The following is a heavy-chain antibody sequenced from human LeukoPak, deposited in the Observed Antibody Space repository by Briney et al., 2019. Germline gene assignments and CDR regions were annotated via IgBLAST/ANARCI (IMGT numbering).Heavy chain of an antibody. D-gene: IGHD5/OR15-5a*01. CDR3: ATSDTVSTYNWFDP. Sequence: PSETLSLTCNVSGGSISSNTHFWGWIRRPPGKGLEWIGSIRYSGSTYYNPSLKSRVTISVDTSNNQFSLHLTSLTAADTAVYYCATSDTVSTYNWFDPWGLGTLVTVS. J-gene: IGHJ5*02. CDR2: IRYSGST. V-gene: IGHV4-39*01. CDR1: GGSISSNTHF.